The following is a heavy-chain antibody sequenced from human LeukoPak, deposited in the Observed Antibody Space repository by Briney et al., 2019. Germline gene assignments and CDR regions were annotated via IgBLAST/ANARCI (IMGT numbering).Heavy chain of an antibody. D-gene: IGHD3-3*01. V-gene: IGHV4-59*01. Sequence: SETLSLTCTVSGGSLSTYYWSWIRQPPGKGLEWIGYIYYSGSTNYNPPLKSRVTISVDTSKNQFSLKLSSVTAADTAVYYCARRTGYDFWSGYYIGYYYMDVWGKGTTVTVSS. CDR3: ARRTGYDFWSGYYIGYYYMDV. CDR2: IYYSGST. CDR1: GGSLSTYY. J-gene: IGHJ6*03.